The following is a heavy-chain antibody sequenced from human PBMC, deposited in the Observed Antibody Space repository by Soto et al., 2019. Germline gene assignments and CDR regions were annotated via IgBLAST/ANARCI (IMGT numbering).Heavy chain of an antibody. CDR2: IYYSGST. CDR3: ARVRGRLLRFDP. D-gene: IGHD2-15*01. V-gene: IGHV4-30-4*01. J-gene: IGHJ5*02. CDR1: GGSISSGDYY. Sequence: SETLSLTCPVSGGSISSGDYYWSWIRQPPGKGLEWIGYIYYSGSTNYNPSLKSRVTISVDTSKNQFSLKLSSVTAADTAVYYCARVRGRLLRFDPWGQGTLVTVS.